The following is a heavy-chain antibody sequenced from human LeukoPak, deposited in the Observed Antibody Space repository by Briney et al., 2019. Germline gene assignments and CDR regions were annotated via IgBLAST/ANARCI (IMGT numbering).Heavy chain of an antibody. Sequence: PSETLSLTCTVSGGSISSTNHYWGWIRQPPGKGLECIGSAHFSGSTHYNPSLNGRATISLDTPMNQFSLKVTSVTAADTAVYYCARLSCSGDWRNSAWDEYWGQGTLVTVSS. J-gene: IGHJ4*02. CDR3: ARLSCSGDWRNSAWDEY. V-gene: IGHV4-39*01. CDR1: GGSISSTNHY. D-gene: IGHD2-21*01. CDR2: AHFSGST.